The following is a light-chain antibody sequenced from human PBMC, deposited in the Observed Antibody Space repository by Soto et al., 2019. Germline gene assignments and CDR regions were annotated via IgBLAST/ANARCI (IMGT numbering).Light chain of an antibody. Sequence: DIQMTQSPSSLSASVGDRVTITCQASQDISNYLNWYQQKPGQAPKLLLYDASNLETGVPSRFSGSGSGPDFTFTISSLQPEDIATYYCQQYDNLPFTFGPGTKVDIK. CDR1: QDISNY. V-gene: IGKV1-33*01. J-gene: IGKJ3*01. CDR3: QQYDNLPFT. CDR2: DAS.